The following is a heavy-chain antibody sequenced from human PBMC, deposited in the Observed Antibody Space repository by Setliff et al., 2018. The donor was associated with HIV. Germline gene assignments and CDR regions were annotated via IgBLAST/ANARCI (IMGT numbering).Heavy chain of an antibody. D-gene: IGHD5-12*01. Sequence: GGSLRLSCAASGFTLDDYDMTWVRQAPGKGLEWVSRINWNGGTTGYADSVKGRFTISRDNAKNSLYLQMDSLRAEDTALYYCARARYSGYDWGGFYFDYWGQGTLVTVSS. CDR1: GFTLDDYD. CDR2: INWNGGTT. V-gene: IGHV3-20*04. CDR3: ARARYSGYDWGGFYFDY. J-gene: IGHJ4*02.